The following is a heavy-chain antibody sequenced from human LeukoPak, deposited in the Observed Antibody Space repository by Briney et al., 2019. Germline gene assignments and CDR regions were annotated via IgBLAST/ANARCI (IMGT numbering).Heavy chain of an antibody. CDR1: GFTFGDYG. V-gene: IGHV3-49*04. D-gene: IGHD1-26*01. Sequence: GRSLRLSCITSGFTFGDYGLSWVRQAPGKGLEWVGFIRSKAYGATTEYAASLKDRFTISRDDPKSIAYLQVNSLKTEDTAVYYCTRILLKWELPGSDAFDIWGEGTMVTVSS. CDR3: TRILLKWELPGSDAFDI. CDR2: IRSKAYGATT. J-gene: IGHJ3*02.